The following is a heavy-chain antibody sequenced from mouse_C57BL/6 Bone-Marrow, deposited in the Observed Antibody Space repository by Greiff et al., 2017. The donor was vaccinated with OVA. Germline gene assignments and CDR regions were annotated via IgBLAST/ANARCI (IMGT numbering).Heavy chain of an antibody. CDR2: INPNNGGT. Sequence: EVQLVESGPELVKPGASVKMSCKASGYTFTDYNMHWVKQSHGKSLEWIGYINPNNGGTSYNQKFKGKATLTVNKSSSTAYMELRSLTSEDSAVYFCARWEGLPLFAYWGQGTLVTVSA. J-gene: IGHJ3*01. CDR1: GYTFTDYN. V-gene: IGHV1-22*01. D-gene: IGHD2-2*01. CDR3: ARWEGLPLFAY.